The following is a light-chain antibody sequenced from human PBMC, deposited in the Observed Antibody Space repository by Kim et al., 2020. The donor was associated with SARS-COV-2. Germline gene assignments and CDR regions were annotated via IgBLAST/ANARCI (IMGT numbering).Light chain of an antibody. CDR3: QQYNSYLYT. Sequence: DIQMTQSPSTLSASAGDRVTITCRASQSISTWLAWYQQKPGKAPKLLIYKASSLESGVPSRFSGSGFGTEFTLTISSLQPDDFATYYCQQYNSYLYTFGQGTKLEI. CDR2: KAS. V-gene: IGKV1-5*03. J-gene: IGKJ2*01. CDR1: QSISTW.